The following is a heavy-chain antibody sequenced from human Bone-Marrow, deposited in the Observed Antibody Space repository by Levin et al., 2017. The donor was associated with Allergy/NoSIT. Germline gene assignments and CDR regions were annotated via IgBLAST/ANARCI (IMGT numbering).Heavy chain of an antibody. D-gene: IGHD2-15*01. J-gene: IGHJ4*02. CDR3: ASGDCSSGSCSYFDY. CDR1: GYTFPNYA. CDR2: FNTGDGST. V-gene: IGHV1-3*04. Sequence: PGESLKISCRASGYTFPNYAVHWVRQAPGQGLEWVGWFNTGDGSTRFSQKFLGRITITSDTSANTVYLDLSRLTSEDTALYYCASGDCSSGSCSYFDYWGQGTLVSVSS.